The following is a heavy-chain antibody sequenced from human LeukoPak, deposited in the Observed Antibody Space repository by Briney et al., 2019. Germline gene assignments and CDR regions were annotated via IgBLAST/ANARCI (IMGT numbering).Heavy chain of an antibody. CDR3: ARASALDSSGYWSDP. Sequence: SVKVSCKASVGTFSSYAISWVRQAPGQGLEWMGRIIPIFGTANYAQKFQGRVTITTDESTSTAYMELSSLRSEDTAVYYCARASALDSSGYWSDPWGQGTLVTVSS. D-gene: IGHD3-22*01. J-gene: IGHJ5*02. CDR1: VGTFSSYA. CDR2: IIPIFGTA. V-gene: IGHV1-69*05.